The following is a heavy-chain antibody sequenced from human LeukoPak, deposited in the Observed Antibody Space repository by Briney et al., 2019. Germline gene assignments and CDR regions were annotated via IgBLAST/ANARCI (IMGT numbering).Heavy chain of an antibody. Sequence: ASVKVSCKASGYTFTSYGISWVRQAPGQGLEWMGWISTYNGNTNYAQKLQGRVSMTTDTSTSTAYMELRCLRSDDTAVYYCARSSLAVAGSVFDYWGQGTLVTVSS. CDR3: ARSSLAVAGSVFDY. J-gene: IGHJ4*02. CDR1: GYTFTSYG. V-gene: IGHV1-18*01. CDR2: ISTYNGNT. D-gene: IGHD6-19*01.